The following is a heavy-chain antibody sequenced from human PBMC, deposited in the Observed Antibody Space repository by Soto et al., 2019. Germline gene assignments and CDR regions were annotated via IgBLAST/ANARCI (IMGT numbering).Heavy chain of an antibody. J-gene: IGHJ6*02. CDR3: AKDGRRVDTAMVRDYYYGMDV. CDR2: IWYDGSNK. D-gene: IGHD5-18*01. Sequence: GGSLRLSCAASGFTFSSYGMHWVRQAPGKGLEWVAVIWYDGSNKYYADSVKGRFTISRDNSKNTLYVQMNSLRAEDTAVYYCAKDGRRVDTAMVRDYYYGMDVWGQGTTVTVSS. V-gene: IGHV3-30*02. CDR1: GFTFSSYG.